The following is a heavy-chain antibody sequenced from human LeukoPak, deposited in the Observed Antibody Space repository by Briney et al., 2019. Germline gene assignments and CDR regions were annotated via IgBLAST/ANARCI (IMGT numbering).Heavy chain of an antibody. J-gene: IGHJ6*03. CDR1: GFTFTSNA. V-gene: IGHV3-30*18. CDR3: AKNGDRGAYCSGGSCYPYYYYYMDV. Sequence: GGSLRLSCAASGFTFTSNAMHWVRQAPGKGLEWVAVISYDGSNKYYADSVKGRFTISRDNSKNTLSLQMNSLRAEDTAIYYCAKNGDRGAYCSGGSCYPYYYYYMDVWGKGTTVTVSS. CDR2: ISYDGSNK. D-gene: IGHD2-15*01.